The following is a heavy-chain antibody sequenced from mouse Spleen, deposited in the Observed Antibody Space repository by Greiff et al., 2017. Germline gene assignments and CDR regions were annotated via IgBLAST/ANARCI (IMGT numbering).Heavy chain of an antibody. Sequence: VKLMESGPGLVQPSQSLSITCTVSGFSLTSYGVHWVRQSPGKGLEWLGVIWSGGSTDYNAAFISRLSISKDNSKSQVFFKMNSLQADDTAIYYCARKLYYDYGDAMDYWGQGTSVTVSS. CDR2: IWSGGST. D-gene: IGHD2-4*01. CDR3: ARKLYYDYGDAMDY. J-gene: IGHJ4*01. CDR1: GFSLTSYG. V-gene: IGHV2-2*01.